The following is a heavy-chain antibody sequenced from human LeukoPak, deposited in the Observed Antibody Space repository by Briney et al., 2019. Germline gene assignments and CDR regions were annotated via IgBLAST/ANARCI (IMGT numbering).Heavy chain of an antibody. Sequence: GGSLRLSCAASGFTFSSYSMNWVRQAPGKGLEWVSYISSSSSTIYYADSVKGRFTISRDNAKNSLYLQMNSLRAEDTAVYYCARVKDWYYYDRRFDYWGQGTLVTVSS. D-gene: IGHD3-22*01. V-gene: IGHV3-48*01. J-gene: IGHJ4*02. CDR3: ARVKDWYYYDRRFDY. CDR2: ISSSSSTI. CDR1: GFTFSSYS.